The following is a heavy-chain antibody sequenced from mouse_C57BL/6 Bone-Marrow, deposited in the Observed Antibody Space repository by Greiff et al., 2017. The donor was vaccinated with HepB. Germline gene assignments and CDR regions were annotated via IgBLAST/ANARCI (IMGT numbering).Heavy chain of an antibody. D-gene: IGHD2-3*01. J-gene: IGHJ4*01. CDR3: VRRGLLPFQSMDY. CDR1: GFSFNTYA. CDR2: IRSKSNNYAT. Sequence: EVMLVESGGGLVQPKGSLKLSCAASGFSFNTYAMNWVRQAPGKGLEWVARIRSKSNNYATYYADSVKDRFTISRDDSESMLYLQMNNLKTEDTAMYYCVRRGLLPFQSMDYWGQGTSVSVSS. V-gene: IGHV10-1*01.